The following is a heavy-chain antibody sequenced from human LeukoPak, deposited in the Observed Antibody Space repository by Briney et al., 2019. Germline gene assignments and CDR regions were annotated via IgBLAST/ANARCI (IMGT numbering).Heavy chain of an antibody. CDR2: IYPGDSDT. D-gene: IGHD2-21*02. Sequence: GESLKISCKGSGYIFTSYWIGWVRQMPGKGLEWMGIIYPGDSDTRYSPSFQGQVTISADKSISTAYLQWSSLKASDTAIYYCTRQGYCGGDCYWGFDYWGQGTLVTVSS. V-gene: IGHV5-51*01. CDR1: GYIFTSYW. CDR3: TRQGYCGGDCYWGFDY. J-gene: IGHJ4*02.